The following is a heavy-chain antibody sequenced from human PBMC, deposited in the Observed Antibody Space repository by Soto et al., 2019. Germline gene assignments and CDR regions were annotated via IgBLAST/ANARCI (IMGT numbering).Heavy chain of an antibody. J-gene: IGHJ4*02. D-gene: IGHD5-12*01. V-gene: IGHV3-9*01. Sequence: EVQLVESGGGLVQPGRSLRLSCAASGFTFDDYAMHWVRQAPGKGLEWVSGISWNSGSIGYADSVKGRFTISRDNAKNSLYLQMNSLSSEDTALYYCAKDMGYDLSPLGYFDYWGQGTLVTLSS. CDR1: GFTFDDYA. CDR2: ISWNSGSI. CDR3: AKDMGYDLSPLGYFDY.